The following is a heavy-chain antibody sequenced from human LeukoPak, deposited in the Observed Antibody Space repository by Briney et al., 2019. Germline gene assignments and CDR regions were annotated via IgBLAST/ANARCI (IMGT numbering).Heavy chain of an antibody. CDR2: ISSSGANT. D-gene: IGHD5-12*01. CDR3: VRDIELST. Sequence: VGSLRLSCAASGFTFRDAAMTWVRQAPGKGLEWVSLISSSGANTYYADSVKGRFTISRDNSRNTLSLHMTSLRVEDTAIYYCVRDIELSTWGLGTLLTVFS. CDR1: GFTFRDAA. V-gene: IGHV3-23*01. J-gene: IGHJ3*01.